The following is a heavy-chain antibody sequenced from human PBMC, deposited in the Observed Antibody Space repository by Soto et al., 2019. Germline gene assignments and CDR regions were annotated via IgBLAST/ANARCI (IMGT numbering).Heavy chain of an antibody. CDR1: GGSISSGDYY. CDR3: ARDSRYSSSWDYYYYYGMDV. CDR2: IYYSGST. J-gene: IGHJ6*02. V-gene: IGHV4-30-4*01. Sequence: SETLSLTCTVSGGSISSGDYYWSWIRQPPGKGPEWIGYIYYSGSTYYNPSLKSRVTISVDTSKNQFSLKLSSVTAADTAVYYCARDSRYSSSWDYYYYYGMDVWGQGTTVTVSS. D-gene: IGHD6-13*01.